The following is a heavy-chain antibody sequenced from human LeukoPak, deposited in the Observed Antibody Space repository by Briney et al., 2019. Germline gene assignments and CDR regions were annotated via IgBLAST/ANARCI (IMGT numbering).Heavy chain of an antibody. J-gene: IGHJ4*02. CDR1: GFTFSSYG. CDR2: IWYDGSNK. CDR3: ARDRRRYYGSGCYWADY. Sequence: GGSLRLSCAASGFTFSSYGMHWVRQAPGKGLEWVAVIWYDGSNKYYADSVKGRFTISRDNSKNTLYLQMNSLRAEDTAVYYCARDRRRYYGSGCYWADYWGQGTLVTVSS. V-gene: IGHV3-33*01. D-gene: IGHD3-10*01.